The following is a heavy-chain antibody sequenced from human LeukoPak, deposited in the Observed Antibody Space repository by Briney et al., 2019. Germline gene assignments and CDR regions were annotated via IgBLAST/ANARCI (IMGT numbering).Heavy chain of an antibody. Sequence: PGGSLRLSCAASGFTFSSNWMHWVRQAPGKGLVWVSRINSDGSSTNYADSVKGRFTISRDNAENTLYLQMNSLRDDDTAVYYCARGPKWFDPWGQGTLVTVSA. CDR3: ARGPKWFDP. J-gene: IGHJ5*02. V-gene: IGHV3-74*01. CDR1: GFTFSSNW. CDR2: INSDGSST.